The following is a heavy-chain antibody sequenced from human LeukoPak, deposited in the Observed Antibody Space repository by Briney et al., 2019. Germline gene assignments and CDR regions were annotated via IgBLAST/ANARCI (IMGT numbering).Heavy chain of an antibody. CDR2: ISGSGGST. Sequence: GGSLRLSCAASGFTFSSYAMSWVRQAPGKGLEWVSAISGSGGSTYYADSVKGRFTISRDDSKNTLYLQMDSLRAEDTAVYYCAKERITMIVVVIKAGGSFDYWGQGTLVTVSS. CDR1: GFTFSSYA. J-gene: IGHJ4*02. D-gene: IGHD3-22*01. CDR3: AKERITMIVVVIKAGGSFDY. V-gene: IGHV3-23*01.